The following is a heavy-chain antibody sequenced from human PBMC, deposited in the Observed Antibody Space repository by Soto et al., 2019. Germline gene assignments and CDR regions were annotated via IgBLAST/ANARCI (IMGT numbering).Heavy chain of an antibody. CDR3: TRGYAMDV. CDR2: MNLNSGKT. CDR1: GYTFSNFD. V-gene: IGHV1-8*01. Sequence: GASVKVSCKVAGYTFSNFDINWVRKATGHGFEWTGWMNLNSGKTGYAQKFQGRITMTRNSSISIAYMELSSLRSEDTAVYYCTRGYAMDVWGQGITVTV. J-gene: IGHJ6*02.